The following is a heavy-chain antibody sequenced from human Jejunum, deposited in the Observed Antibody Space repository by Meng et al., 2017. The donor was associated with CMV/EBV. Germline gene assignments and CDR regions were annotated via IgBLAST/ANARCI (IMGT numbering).Heavy chain of an antibody. V-gene: IGHV3-15*01. Sequence: EEQLVESGGGLVQSGGSLRLSCSVSGFTVSNNYMTWVRQAPGKGLEWVGRIKAKSDGGTTEYPAPVKGRFTISRDDSKNTLFLQMNSLKTEDTAVYYCTTGRAHWGQGTLVTVSS. CDR1: GFTVSNNY. CDR2: IKAKSDGGTT. J-gene: IGHJ4*02. CDR3: TTGRAH.